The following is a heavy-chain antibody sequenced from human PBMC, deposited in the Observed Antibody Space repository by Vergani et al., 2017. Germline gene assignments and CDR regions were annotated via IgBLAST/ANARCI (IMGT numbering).Heavy chain of an antibody. D-gene: IGHD3-10*01. CDR2: ISSGGGDI. CDR1: GFTFDTYT. Sequence: EVQLLESGGGLVQPGGSRRLSCAGAGFTFDTYTIAYVRQAPGKGLEWVATISSGGGDIFYADSVKGRFTIYRDNSKNTLFLQMNSLKDEDTAVYYCTTAWGLYYLHGEYFQYWGRGTLVSVSS. CDR3: TTAWGLYYLHGEYFQY. J-gene: IGHJ1*01. V-gene: IGHV3-23*01.